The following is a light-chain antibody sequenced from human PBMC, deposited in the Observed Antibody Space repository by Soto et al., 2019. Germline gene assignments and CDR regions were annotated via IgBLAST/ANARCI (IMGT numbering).Light chain of an antibody. CDR3: SSYTSSSLGNV. CDR1: SSDVGGYNY. V-gene: IGLV2-14*01. Sequence: HSALTQPASVSGSPGQSITISCTGTSSDVGGYNYVSWYQQHPGKAPKLMIYEVSNRPSGVSNRFSGSKSGNTASLTISGLQAEDEADYYCSSYTSSSLGNVFGTGTKLTVL. CDR2: EVS. J-gene: IGLJ1*01.